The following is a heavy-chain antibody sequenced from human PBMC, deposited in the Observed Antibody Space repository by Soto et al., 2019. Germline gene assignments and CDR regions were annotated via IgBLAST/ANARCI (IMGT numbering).Heavy chain of an antibody. J-gene: IGHJ6*02. CDR2: VSSDGTNR. D-gene: IGHD3-10*01. Sequence: QVQLVESGGGVVQPGRSLRLSCTASGFTLSNFAIHWVRQAPGKGLEWVSVVSSDGTNRYYSDSVRGRFTGSRDNSRSTVYLHMNSLTAEDSVVYYCARPSRSPHLYYPGMDVWGQGTSVIVSS. CDR1: GFTLSNFA. CDR3: ARPSRSPHLYYPGMDV. V-gene: IGHV3-30*04.